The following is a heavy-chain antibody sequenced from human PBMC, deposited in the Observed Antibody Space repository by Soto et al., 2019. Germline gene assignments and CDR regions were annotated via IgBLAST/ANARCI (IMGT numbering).Heavy chain of an antibody. Sequence: GGSLRLSCAASGFTFSSYAMSWVRRAPGKGLEWVSAISGSGGSTYYVDSVKGRFTISRDNSKNTLYLQMNSMRAEDTVGYYCAKMKGDSGSYYVYWGQGTLVTVSS. CDR2: ISGSGGST. CDR1: GFTFSSYA. CDR3: AKMKGDSGSYYVY. V-gene: IGHV3-23*01. D-gene: IGHD1-26*01. J-gene: IGHJ4*02.